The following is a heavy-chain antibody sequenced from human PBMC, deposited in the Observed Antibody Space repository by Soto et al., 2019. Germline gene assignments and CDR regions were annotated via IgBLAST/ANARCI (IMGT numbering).Heavy chain of an antibody. CDR3: ARDSVKRLLKPLDY. Sequence: HPGGSLRLSCAASGFTFSTYTMHWVRQAPGRGLEWVAVTSYDGGNKFYADSVKGRFTVSRDNAKNSLYLQMNSLRAEDTAVYYCARDSVKRLLKPLDYWGQGTLVTVSS. CDR1: GFTFSTYT. CDR2: TSYDGGNK. D-gene: IGHD6-25*01. V-gene: IGHV3-30-3*01. J-gene: IGHJ4*02.